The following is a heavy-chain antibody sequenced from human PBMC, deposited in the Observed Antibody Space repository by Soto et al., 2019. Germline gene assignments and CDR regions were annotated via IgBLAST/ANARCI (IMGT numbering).Heavy chain of an antibody. CDR3: VRGNPPYCGGDCPRLYFDY. Sequence: PGGSLRLSCAASGFPFSNYALNWVRQAPGKGLEWVTIISYHGTDTEYADSVKGRFTISRDNSKNMMYLQMDSLKDEDTAVYYCVRGNPPYCGGDCPRLYFDYWGQGILVTVSS. J-gene: IGHJ4*02. CDR1: GFPFSNYA. CDR2: ISYHGTDT. V-gene: IGHV3-30-3*01. D-gene: IGHD2-21*02.